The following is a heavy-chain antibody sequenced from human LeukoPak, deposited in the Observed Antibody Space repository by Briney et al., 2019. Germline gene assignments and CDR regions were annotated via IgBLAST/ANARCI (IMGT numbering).Heavy chain of an antibody. V-gene: IGHV3-23*01. Sequence: GGSLRLSCAASGFTFSSCAMNWVRQAPGKGLEWVSAIIGSGSGTYYTDSVKGRFTISIDNSKHTLYLHMNSLTAEATALYYCAKDSRGYMPPIAYWGQGTLVTVSS. CDR1: GFTFSSCA. CDR2: IIGSGSGT. D-gene: IGHD3-22*01. CDR3: AKDSRGYMPPIAY. J-gene: IGHJ4*02.